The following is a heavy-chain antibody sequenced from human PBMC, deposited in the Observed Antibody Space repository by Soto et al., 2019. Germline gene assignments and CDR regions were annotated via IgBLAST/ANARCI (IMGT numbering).Heavy chain of an antibody. CDR1: GGTFSRHA. CDR2: IIPIFGTA. CDR3: ARGWGYNSTDYYYAY. D-gene: IGHD3-22*01. V-gene: IGHV1-69*01. Sequence: QVQLVQSGAEVRKPGSSVKVSCKASGGTFSRHAISWVRQAPGQGLEWMGGIIPIFGTANHAQKFQGRVTIIEDEYTSTVYMELSSLRSEDTAIYYCARGWGYNSTDYYYAYWGQGTLVIVSS. J-gene: IGHJ4*02.